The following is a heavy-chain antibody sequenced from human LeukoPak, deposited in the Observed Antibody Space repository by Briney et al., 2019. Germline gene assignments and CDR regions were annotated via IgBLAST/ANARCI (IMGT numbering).Heavy chain of an antibody. CDR2: IYSGGNT. Sequence: PGGSLRLSCAASGFTVSSNYMSWVRQAPGKGLEWVSVIYSGGNTYYADSVKGRFTISRDNTKNTLYFQMSSLRAEDTAVYYCARRPSGSYYYGMDVWGQGTTVTVSS. CDR3: ARRPSGSYYYGMDV. D-gene: IGHD1-26*01. V-gene: IGHV3-53*01. CDR1: GFTVSSNY. J-gene: IGHJ6*02.